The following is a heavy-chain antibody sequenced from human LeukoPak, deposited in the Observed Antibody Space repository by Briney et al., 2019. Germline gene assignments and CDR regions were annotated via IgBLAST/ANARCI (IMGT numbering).Heavy chain of an antibody. D-gene: IGHD5-18*01. V-gene: IGHV3-21*01. Sequence: GGSLRLSCVVSGFTFSTYHMNWVRQAPGKGLEWVSSISSSSGYIYYADSLTGRITISRDNAKNSLYLQMNSLRAEDTAIYYCARRASTERGHSYGLDYWGQGTLVTVSS. CDR3: ARRASTERGHSYGLDY. CDR1: GFTFSTYH. CDR2: ISSSSGYI. J-gene: IGHJ4*02.